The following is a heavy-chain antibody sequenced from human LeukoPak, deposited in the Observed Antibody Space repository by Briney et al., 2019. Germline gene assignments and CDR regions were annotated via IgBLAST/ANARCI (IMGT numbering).Heavy chain of an antibody. V-gene: IGHV3-74*01. J-gene: IGHJ4*02. CDR3: AKDRARGGTTDFDY. CDR1: GFSFSGHW. CDR2: ISPTGSTT. D-gene: IGHD1-7*01. Sequence: PGGSLRLSCTASGFSFSGHWMHWARQLPGKGLVWVSRISPTGSTTSYADSVKGRFTVSRDNAKNTLYLQVNNLRAEDTAVYFCAKDRARGGTTDFDYWGQGTLVTVSS.